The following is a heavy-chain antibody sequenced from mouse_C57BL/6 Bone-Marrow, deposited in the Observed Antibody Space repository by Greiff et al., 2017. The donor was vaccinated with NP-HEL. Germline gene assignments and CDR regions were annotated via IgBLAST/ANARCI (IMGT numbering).Heavy chain of an antibody. V-gene: IGHV1-81*01. CDR3: ARSYYGSPYAMDY. D-gene: IGHD1-1*01. J-gene: IGHJ4*01. Sequence: QVQLKESGAELARPGASVKLSCKASGYTFTSYGISWVKQRTGQGLEWIGEIYPRSGNTYYNEKFKGKATLTADKSSSPAYMELRSLTSEDSAVYFCARSYYGSPYAMDYWGQGTSVTVSS. CDR2: IYPRSGNT. CDR1: GYTFTSYG.